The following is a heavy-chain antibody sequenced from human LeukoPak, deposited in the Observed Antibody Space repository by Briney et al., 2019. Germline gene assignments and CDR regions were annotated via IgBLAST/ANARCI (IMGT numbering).Heavy chain of an antibody. J-gene: IGHJ3*02. Sequence: ASVSLSCKASGYTFTDYYIHWVRQAPGQGLQWMGYINPNSGGTNSAHKSQGRVTMTRDTSISTAYMELTRLRSDDTAVYYCARSYGSGRRDAFDIWGQGKRVPLSS. CDR1: GYTFTDYY. CDR3: ARSYGSGRRDAFDI. CDR2: INPNSGGT. D-gene: IGHD3-10*01. V-gene: IGHV1-2*02.